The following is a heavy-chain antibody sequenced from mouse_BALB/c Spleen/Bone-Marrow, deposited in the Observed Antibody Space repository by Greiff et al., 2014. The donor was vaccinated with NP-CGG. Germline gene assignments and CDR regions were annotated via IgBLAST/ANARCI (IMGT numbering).Heavy chain of an antibody. D-gene: IGHD1-1*01. V-gene: IGHV5-9-3*01. CDR3: ARQDYYGSSPHWYFDV. Sequence: EVKLVESGGGLVKPGGSLKLSCAASGFTFSSYAMSWVRQTPEKRLEWVATISSGGSYTYYADSVKGRFTISRDTAKNTLYLQMSSLRSEDTAIYYYARQDYYGSSPHWYFDVWGAGTTVTVSS. J-gene: IGHJ1*01. CDR2: ISSGGSYT. CDR1: GFTFSSYA.